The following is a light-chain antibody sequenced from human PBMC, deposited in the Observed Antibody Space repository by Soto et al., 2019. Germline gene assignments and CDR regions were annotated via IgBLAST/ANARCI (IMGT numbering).Light chain of an antibody. Sequence: DIVMTQSPDSLTVSLGESATITCKSSQSVLYTSNNKNYIAWYQQKPGQPPKLLIYWASSRESGVPDRFSGSGSGTDFTLSISSLQAEDVAAYYCQQYYNIPHTFGQGTKLEIK. CDR3: QQYYNIPHT. V-gene: IGKV4-1*01. CDR2: WAS. J-gene: IGKJ2*01. CDR1: QSVLYTSNNKNY.